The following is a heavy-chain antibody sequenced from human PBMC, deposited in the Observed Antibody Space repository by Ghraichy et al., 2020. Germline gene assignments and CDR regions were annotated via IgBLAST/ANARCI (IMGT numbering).Heavy chain of an antibody. CDR1: GFTFSSYA. Sequence: GGSLRLSCSASGFTFSSYAMHWVRQAPGKGLEYVSAISSNGGSTYYADSVKGRFTISRDNSKNTLYLQMSSLRAEDTAVYYCVKVSIQLERLRYYYYYYMDVWGKGTTVTVSS. CDR3: VKVSIQLERLRYYYYYYMDV. CDR2: ISSNGGST. V-gene: IGHV3-64D*06. J-gene: IGHJ6*03. D-gene: IGHD1-1*01.